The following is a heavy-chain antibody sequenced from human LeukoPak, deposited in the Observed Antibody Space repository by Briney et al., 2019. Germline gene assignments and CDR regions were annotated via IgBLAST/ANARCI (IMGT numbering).Heavy chain of an antibody. D-gene: IGHD3-3*01. V-gene: IGHV3-49*04. Sequence: PGGSLRLSCTASGFTFGDYAMSWVRQAPGKGLEWVGFIRSKAYGGTTEYAASVKGRFTISRDDSKSIAYLQMNSLKTEDTAVYYCTRVGGLRFLEWLYDYWGQGTLVTVSS. CDR1: GFTFGDYA. CDR2: IRSKAYGGTT. J-gene: IGHJ4*02. CDR3: TRVGGLRFLEWLYDY.